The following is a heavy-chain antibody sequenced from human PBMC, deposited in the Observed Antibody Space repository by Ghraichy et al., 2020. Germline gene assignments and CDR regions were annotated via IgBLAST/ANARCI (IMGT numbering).Heavy chain of an antibody. CDR3: AREVDCSGGSCYSGGVDY. Sequence: GGSLRLSCAASGFTFSSYSMNWVRQAPGKGLEWVSSISSSSSYIYYADSVKGRFTISRDNAKNSLYLQMNSLRAEDTAVYYCAREVDCSGGSCYSGGVDYWGQGTLVTVSS. CDR2: ISSSSSYI. CDR1: GFTFSSYS. D-gene: IGHD2-15*01. J-gene: IGHJ4*02. V-gene: IGHV3-21*01.